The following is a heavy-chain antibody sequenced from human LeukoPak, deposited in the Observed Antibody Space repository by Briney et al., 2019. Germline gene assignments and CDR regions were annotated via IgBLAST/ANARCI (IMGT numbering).Heavy chain of an antibody. CDR1: GGIFSSYA. J-gene: IGHJ3*02. CDR2: IITIFGTA. D-gene: IGHD3-10*01. Sequence: GASVTVSCKASGGIFSSYAISWVRQAPGQGLEWMGGIITIFGTANYAQKFQGRVTITADESTSTGYMELSSLRSEDTAVYYCARVGRRSGSYSYAFDIWSQGTMVTVSS. V-gene: IGHV1-69*13. CDR3: ARVGRRSGSYSYAFDI.